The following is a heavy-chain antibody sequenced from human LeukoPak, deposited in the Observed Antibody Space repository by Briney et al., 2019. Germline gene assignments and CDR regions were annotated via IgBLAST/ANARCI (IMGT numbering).Heavy chain of an antibody. Sequence: GGSLRLSCAASGFTFSSYSMNWVRQAPGKGLEWVSSISSSSSYIYYADSVKGRFTISRDNAKNPLYLQMNSLRAEDTAVYYCARGPAAAGTIDYWGQGTLVTVSS. CDR2: ISSSSSYI. CDR1: GFTFSSYS. D-gene: IGHD6-13*01. V-gene: IGHV3-21*01. J-gene: IGHJ4*02. CDR3: ARGPAAAGTIDY.